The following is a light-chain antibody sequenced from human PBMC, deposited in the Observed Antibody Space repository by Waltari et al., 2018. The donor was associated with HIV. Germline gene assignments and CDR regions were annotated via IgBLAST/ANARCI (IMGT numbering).Light chain of an antibody. Sequence: QSALTQSPSASGSPGQSVTISCTGTSSDVGGYNYVSWYQQHPGKAPKLLIYEVTERPSGVSSRFSGSKSGYTASLTVSGLQAEDEADYYCSSYAGSRGLFGGGTKLTV. J-gene: IGLJ2*01. V-gene: IGLV2-8*01. CDR1: SSDVGGYNY. CDR2: EVT. CDR3: SSYAGSRGL.